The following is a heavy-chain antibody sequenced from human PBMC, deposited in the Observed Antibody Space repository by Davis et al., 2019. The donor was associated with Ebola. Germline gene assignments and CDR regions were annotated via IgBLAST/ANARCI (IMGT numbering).Heavy chain of an antibody. J-gene: IGHJ4*02. D-gene: IGHD3-22*01. CDR3: ARRNYYYENF. Sequence: GSLRLSCTVSGASISRTTNYYWGWIRQSPGKGLEWIGSIYYNGNTYYSPSLRSRVTMSVDSSKNQFSLELSSVTAADTAIYYCARRNYYYENFWGQGILVTVSS. V-gene: IGHV4-39*01. CDR1: GASISRTTNYY. CDR2: IYYNGNT.